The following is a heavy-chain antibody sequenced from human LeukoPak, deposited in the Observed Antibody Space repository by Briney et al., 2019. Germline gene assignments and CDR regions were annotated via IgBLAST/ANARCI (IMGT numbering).Heavy chain of an antibody. CDR3: ARDPTMVRGGVFDY. J-gene: IGHJ4*02. D-gene: IGHD3-10*01. CDR1: GFTFSSYE. Sequence: GGSLRLSCAASGFTFSSYEMNWVRQAPGKGLEWVSYISSSGSTIYYADSVKGRFTISRDNAKNSLYLQMNSLRAEDTAVYYCARDPTMVRGGVFDYWGQGTLVTVSS. V-gene: IGHV3-48*03. CDR2: ISSSGSTI.